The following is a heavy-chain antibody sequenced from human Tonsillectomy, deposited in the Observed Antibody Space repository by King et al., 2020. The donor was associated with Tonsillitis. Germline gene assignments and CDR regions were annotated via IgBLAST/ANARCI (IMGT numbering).Heavy chain of an antibody. CDR3: ASDRGEPLQWLVQGWDY. V-gene: IGHV1-18*04. CDR2: ISAYNGNT. Sequence: QLVQSGAEVKKPGASVKVSCKASGYTFSSYGISWVRQAPGQGLEWMGWISAYNGNTNYAQKLQGRVTMTTDTSTSTAYMELRSLRSDDTAIYYCASDRGEPLQWLVQGWDYWGQGTLVTVSS. CDR1: GYTFSSYG. D-gene: IGHD6-19*01. J-gene: IGHJ4*02.